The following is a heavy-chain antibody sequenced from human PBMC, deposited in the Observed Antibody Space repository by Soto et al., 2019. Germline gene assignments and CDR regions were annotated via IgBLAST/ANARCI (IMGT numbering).Heavy chain of an antibody. CDR1: GFIFSNFG. D-gene: IGHD6-19*01. CDR2: IWYDGSNE. J-gene: IGHJ6*02. Sequence: GGSLRLSCAASGFIFSNFGMHWVRQAPGKGLEWVAVIWYDGSNEYYADSVKGRFTISKDNSKNMLYLQMNSLRAEDTAVYYCARDDIPGITVATYGLDVWGQGTTGTVSS. CDR3: ARDDIPGITVATYGLDV. V-gene: IGHV3-33*01.